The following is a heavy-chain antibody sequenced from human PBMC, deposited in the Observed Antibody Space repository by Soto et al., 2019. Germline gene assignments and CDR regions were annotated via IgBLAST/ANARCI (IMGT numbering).Heavy chain of an antibody. V-gene: IGHV3-23*01. Sequence: GGSLRLSCAASGFTFSSYAMSWVRQAPGKGLEWVSAISGSGGSTYYADSVKGRFTISRDNSKNTLYLQMNSLRAEDTAVYYCAKGHYGDYSDTHYYYYGMDVWGQGTTVTVSS. D-gene: IGHD4-17*01. CDR3: AKGHYGDYSDTHYYYYGMDV. CDR2: ISGSGGST. J-gene: IGHJ6*02. CDR1: GFTFSSYA.